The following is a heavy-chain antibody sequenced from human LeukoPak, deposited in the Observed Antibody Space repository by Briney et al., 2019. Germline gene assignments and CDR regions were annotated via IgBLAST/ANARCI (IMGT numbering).Heavy chain of an antibody. J-gene: IGHJ3*02. D-gene: IGHD3-10*01. CDR1: GGSISSYY. CDR2: IYYSGST. Sequence: SETLSLTCTVSGGSISSYYWSWIRQPPGKGLEWIGYIYYSGSTNYNPSLKSRVTISVDTSKNQFSLKLSSVTAADTAVYYCARLYGSGSHPDDAFDIWGQGTMVTVSS. V-gene: IGHV4-59*01. CDR3: ARLYGSGSHPDDAFDI.